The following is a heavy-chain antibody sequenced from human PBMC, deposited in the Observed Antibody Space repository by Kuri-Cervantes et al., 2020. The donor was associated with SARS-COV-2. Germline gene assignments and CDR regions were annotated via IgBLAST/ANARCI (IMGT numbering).Heavy chain of an antibody. CDR3: ARELTAAAGTYYYGMDF. CDR1: GFTFGSYS. D-gene: IGHD6-13*01. J-gene: IGHJ6*02. CDR2: INAGGTKT. Sequence: GGSLRPSCEASGFTFGSYSMNWVRQAPGKGPEWVSAINAGGTKTYYATSVKGRFTISRDNSKNTVDLQMNSLRAEDTAVYYCARELTAAAGTYYYGMDFWGQGTTVTVSS. V-gene: IGHV3-23*01.